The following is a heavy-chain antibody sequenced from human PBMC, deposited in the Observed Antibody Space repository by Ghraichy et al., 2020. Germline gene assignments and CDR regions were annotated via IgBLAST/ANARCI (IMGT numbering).Heavy chain of an antibody. D-gene: IGHD4-11*01. CDR3: ATYSNSRVFDY. CDR2: IGGRGGTT. J-gene: IGHJ4*02. CDR1: GFSFSSYA. Sequence: GESLNISCAASGFSFSSYAMSWVRQAPGKGLEWVSAIGGRGGTTYYADSVKGRFTVSRDNSKSTLYLQMNSLRAEDTAVYYCATYSNSRVFDYWGQGTLVTVSS. V-gene: IGHV3-23*01.